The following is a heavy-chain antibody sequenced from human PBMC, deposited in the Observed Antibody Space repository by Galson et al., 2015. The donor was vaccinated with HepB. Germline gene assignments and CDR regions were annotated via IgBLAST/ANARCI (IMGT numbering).Heavy chain of an antibody. CDR1: GFTFSSYS. J-gene: IGHJ5*02. CDR2: ISSSSSYI. Sequence: SLRLSCAASGFTFSSYSMNWVRQAPGKGLEWVSSISSSSSYIYYADSVKGRFTISRDNAKNSLYLQMNSLRAEDTAVYYCAREPVFGGVWFDPWGQGTLVTVSS. V-gene: IGHV3-21*01. D-gene: IGHD3-3*01. CDR3: AREPVFGGVWFDP.